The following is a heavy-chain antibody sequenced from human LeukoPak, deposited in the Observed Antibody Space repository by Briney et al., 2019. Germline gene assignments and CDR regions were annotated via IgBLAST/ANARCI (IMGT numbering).Heavy chain of an antibody. CDR2: IGYDGVYK. Sequence: PGGSLRLSCEASGFTFRDYDMHWVRQAPGKGLEWVAYIGYDGVYKDYADSVKGRFTISRDNSKNTLYLQMNSLRAEDTAVYYCARELLRFLEWGGAFDIWGQGTMVTVSS. CDR1: GFTFRDYD. J-gene: IGHJ3*02. V-gene: IGHV3-30*02. CDR3: ARELLRFLEWGGAFDI. D-gene: IGHD3-3*01.